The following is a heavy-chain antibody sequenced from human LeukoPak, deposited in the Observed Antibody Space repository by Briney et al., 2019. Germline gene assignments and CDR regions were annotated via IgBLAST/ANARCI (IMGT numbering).Heavy chain of an antibody. CDR2: ITSSAYI. D-gene: IGHD3-3*01. V-gene: IGHV3-21*01. CDR3: ARDRGAVTIPDYFDY. Sequence: GGSLRLSCAASGFTFSTYSMTRVRQAPGGGLECVSSITSSAYIYYADSVKGRFTISRDGAKNSLYLQMNSLRAEDAAVYYCARDRGAVTIPDYFDYWGQGTLVTVSS. J-gene: IGHJ4*02. CDR1: GFTFSTYS.